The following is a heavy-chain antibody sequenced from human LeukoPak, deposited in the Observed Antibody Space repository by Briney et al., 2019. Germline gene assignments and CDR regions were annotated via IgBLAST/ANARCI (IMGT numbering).Heavy chain of an antibody. CDR2: IKSKTDGGTT. D-gene: IGHD3-3*01. V-gene: IGHV3-15*01. J-gene: IGHJ6*03. Sequence: GGSLRLSCAASGFAFSNAWMSWVRQAPGKGLEWVGRIKSKTDGGTTDYAAPVKGRFTISRDDSKNTLYLQMNSLKTEDTAVYYCTTVKRRLLEWFENYYYMDVWGKGTTFTVSS. CDR3: TTVKRRLLEWFENYYYMDV. CDR1: GFAFSNAW.